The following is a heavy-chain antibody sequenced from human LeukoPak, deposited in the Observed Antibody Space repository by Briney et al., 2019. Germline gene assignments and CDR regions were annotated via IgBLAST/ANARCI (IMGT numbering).Heavy chain of an antibody. J-gene: IGHJ3*02. V-gene: IGHV1-8*01. Sequence: ASVKVSCKVSGYTFTSYDINWVRQATGQGLEWMGWMNPNSGNTGYAQKFQGRVTMTRNTSISTAYMELSSLRSEDTALYYSARGAPYCSSTSFSPGWGAFDIRGQGTMVTVSS. D-gene: IGHD2-2*01. CDR2: MNPNSGNT. CDR3: ARGAPYCSSTSFSPGWGAFDI. CDR1: GYTFTSYD.